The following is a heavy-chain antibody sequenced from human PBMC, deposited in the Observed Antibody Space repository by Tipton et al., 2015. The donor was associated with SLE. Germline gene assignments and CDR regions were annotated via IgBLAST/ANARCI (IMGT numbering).Heavy chain of an antibody. J-gene: IGHJ1*01. CDR1: GGSFRGYY. V-gene: IGHV4-34*01. D-gene: IGHD6-13*01. CDR2: INHSGST. Sequence: TLSLTCAIYGGSFRGYYCSWIRQPPGKGLEWIGEINHSGSTNYNPSLKSRVTISVDTSKNQFSLKLSSVTAADTAVYYCARSLYKQLTFEFFHHWGQGTLVTVSS. CDR3: ARSLYKQLTFEFFHH.